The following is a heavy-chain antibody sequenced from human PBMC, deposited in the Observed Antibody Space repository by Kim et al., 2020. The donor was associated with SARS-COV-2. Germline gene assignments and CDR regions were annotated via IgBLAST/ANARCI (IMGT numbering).Heavy chain of an antibody. V-gene: IGHV3-66*01. J-gene: IGHJ4*02. D-gene: IGHD3-9*01. Sequence: KGSFPIPRDNSKNTLYLKMNSLRAEDTAVYYCARGHYDILTGSMYYFDYWGQGTLVTVSS. CDR3: ARGHYDILTGSMYYFDY.